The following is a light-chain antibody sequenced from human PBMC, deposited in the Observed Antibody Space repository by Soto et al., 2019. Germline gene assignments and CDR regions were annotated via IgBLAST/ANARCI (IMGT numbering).Light chain of an antibody. J-gene: IGLJ2*01. CDR2: RNN. CDR3: AAWDDSLNGVL. Sequence: QSVLTQPPSASGTPGQRVTISCSGSSSSIGSNTVNWYQQLPGTAPKLLIYRNNQRPSGVPDRFSGSKSGTSASLAISGLQSEDEADYYCAAWDDSLNGVLFGGGTKLTVL. CDR1: SSSIGSNT. V-gene: IGLV1-44*01.